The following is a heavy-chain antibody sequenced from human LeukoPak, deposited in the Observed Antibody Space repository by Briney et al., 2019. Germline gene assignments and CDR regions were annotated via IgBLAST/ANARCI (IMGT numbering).Heavy chain of an antibody. CDR3: ATGLPADLRGLHV. CDR1: GYTLSELS. V-gene: IGHV1-24*01. D-gene: IGHD2-2*01. CDR2: SNLEDGET. J-gene: IGHJ6*02. Sequence: GASVKVSCKVSGYTLSELSIHWVRQAPGKGLEWMGGSNLEDGETISTQRFEDRVTMTADTSADTAYMELSGLTSEDTAVYYCATGLPADLRGLHVWGQGTTVTVSS.